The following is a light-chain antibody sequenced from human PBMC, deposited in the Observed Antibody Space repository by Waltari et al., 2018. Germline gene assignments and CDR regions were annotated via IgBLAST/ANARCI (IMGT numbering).Light chain of an antibody. Sequence: EILLTQSPGTLSLSPVDRATLSCRASQNINSFLAWYQQKPGQAPRLLIYDSSNRATGIPARFKGSGSGTEFTLTISTLEPEDFAVYYCQRRSNWPLTFGGGTKVEIK. CDR3: QRRSNWPLT. CDR1: QNINSF. CDR2: DSS. J-gene: IGKJ4*01. V-gene: IGKV3-11*01.